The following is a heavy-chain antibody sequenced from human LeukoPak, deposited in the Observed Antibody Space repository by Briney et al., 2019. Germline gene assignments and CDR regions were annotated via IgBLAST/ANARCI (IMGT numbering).Heavy chain of an antibody. CDR3: AKDFSVVIASGDYFDY. CDR1: GFTFSTYG. V-gene: IGHV3-30*02. J-gene: IGHJ4*02. CDR2: IWYDGSNK. D-gene: IGHD2-21*01. Sequence: GGSLRLSCAASGFTFSTYGMYWVRQAPGKGLEWVAVIWYDGSNKYYADSVKGRFTISRDNSKNTLYLQMNSLRAEDTAVYYCAKDFSVVIASGDYFDYWGQGTLVTVSS.